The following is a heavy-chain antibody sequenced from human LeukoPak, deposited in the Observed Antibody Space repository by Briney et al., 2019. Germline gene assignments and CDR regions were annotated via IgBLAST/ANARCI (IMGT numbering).Heavy chain of an antibody. J-gene: IGHJ4*02. D-gene: IGHD6-13*01. Sequence: PGGSLRLSCAASGFTVSSNYMSWVRQAPGKGLEWVSVIYSGGSTYYADSVKGRFTISRDNSKNTLYLQINNLRAEDTAVYYCARVVLEAAGHFDYWGQGTLVTVSS. V-gene: IGHV3-66*01. CDR3: ARVVLEAAGHFDY. CDR2: IYSGGST. CDR1: GFTVSSNY.